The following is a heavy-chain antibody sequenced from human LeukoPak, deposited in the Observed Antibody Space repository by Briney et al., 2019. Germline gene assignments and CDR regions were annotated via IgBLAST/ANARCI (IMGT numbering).Heavy chain of an antibody. CDR3: ARIVVDSRGWYHFDY. CDR2: ISYDGSNK. CDR1: GFTFSSYA. Sequence: PGGSLRLSCAASGFTFSSYAMHWVRQAPGKGLEWVAVISYDGSNKYYADSVKGRFTISRDNSKNTLYLQMNSLRAEDTAVYYCARIVVDSRGWYHFDYWGQGTLVTVSS. D-gene: IGHD6-19*01. J-gene: IGHJ4*02. V-gene: IGHV3-30-3*01.